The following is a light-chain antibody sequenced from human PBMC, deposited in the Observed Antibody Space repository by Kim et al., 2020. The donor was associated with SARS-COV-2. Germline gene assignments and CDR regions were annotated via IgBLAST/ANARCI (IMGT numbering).Light chain of an antibody. V-gene: IGKV1-8*01. Sequence: SASTGDRVTITCRASQGISSYLAWYQQNPGKAPKLLIYAASTLQSGVPSRFSGSGSGTDFTLTISCLQSEDFATYYCQQYYSYPYTFGQGTKLEI. CDR2: AAS. CDR3: QQYYSYPYT. J-gene: IGKJ2*01. CDR1: QGISSY.